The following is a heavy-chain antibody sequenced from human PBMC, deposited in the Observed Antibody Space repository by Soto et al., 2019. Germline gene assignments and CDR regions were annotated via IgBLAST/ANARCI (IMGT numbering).Heavy chain of an antibody. J-gene: IGHJ6*02. V-gene: IGHV4-39*01. D-gene: IGHD6-13*01. CDR3: ARVCIAAAGTTGDYYYYGMDV. CDR1: GGSISSSSYY. Sequence: PSETLSLTCTVSGGSISSSSYYWGWIRQPPGKGLEWIGSIYYSGSTYYNPSLKSRVTISVDTSKNQFSLKLSSVTAADTAVYYCARVCIAAAGTTGDYYYYGMDVWGQGTTVTVSS. CDR2: IYYSGST.